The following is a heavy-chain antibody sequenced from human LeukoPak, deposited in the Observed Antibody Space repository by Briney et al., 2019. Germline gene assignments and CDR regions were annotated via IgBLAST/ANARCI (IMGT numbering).Heavy chain of an antibody. D-gene: IGHD7-27*01. CDR1: GFTFSGAW. CDR2: IGEDGTEK. Sequence: GGSLRLSCTASGFTFSGAWMTWVRQAPGKGLEWVANIGEDGTEKNYVDSVKGRFTISRDNAKNSLFLQMSNLRDDDTAIYYCARHVGISFWGQGTLVTVSS. V-gene: IGHV3-7*01. J-gene: IGHJ4*02. CDR3: ARHVGISF.